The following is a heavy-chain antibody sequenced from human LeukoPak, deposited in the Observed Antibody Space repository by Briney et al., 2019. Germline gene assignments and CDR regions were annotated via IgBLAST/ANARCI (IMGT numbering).Heavy chain of an antibody. D-gene: IGHD3-22*01. CDR3: AKRGHYYDSSGYFYAFDI. CDR1: GGSISSYY. V-gene: IGHV4-59*01. Sequence: SETLSLTCTVSGGSISSYYWSWIRQPPGKGLEWIGYIYYSGSTNYNPSLKSRVTISGDTSKNQFSLKLSSVTAADTAVYYCAKRGHYYDSSGYFYAFDIWGQGTMVTVSS. J-gene: IGHJ3*02. CDR2: IYYSGST.